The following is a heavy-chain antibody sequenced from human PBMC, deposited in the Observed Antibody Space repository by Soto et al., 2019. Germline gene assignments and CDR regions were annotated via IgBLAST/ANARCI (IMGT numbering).Heavy chain of an antibody. CDR2: ISSSGSTI. CDR3: AMTPDYYDSSGYLDY. CDR1: GFTFSDYY. V-gene: IGHV3-11*01. J-gene: IGHJ4*02. D-gene: IGHD3-22*01. Sequence: PGGSLRLSCAASGFTFSDYYMSWIRQAPGKGLEWVSYISSSGSTIYYADSVKGRFTISRDNAKNSLYLQMNSLRAEDTAVYYCAMTPDYYDSSGYLDYWGQGTLVTVSS.